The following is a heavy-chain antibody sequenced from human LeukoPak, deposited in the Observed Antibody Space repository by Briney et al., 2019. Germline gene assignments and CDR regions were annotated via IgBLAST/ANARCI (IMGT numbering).Heavy chain of an antibody. J-gene: IGHJ4*02. CDR2: ISWNSGSI. V-gene: IGHV3-9*01. CDR1: GFTFYDYA. Sequence: GRSLRLSFSASGFTFYDYAMHWVRQAPGKGLEWVAGISWNSGSIGYADSVKGRFTISRDNAKNSLYLQMNSLRAEDTALYYCAKGGTMIVVVPDYWGQGTLVTVSS. CDR3: AKGGTMIVVVPDY. D-gene: IGHD3-22*01.